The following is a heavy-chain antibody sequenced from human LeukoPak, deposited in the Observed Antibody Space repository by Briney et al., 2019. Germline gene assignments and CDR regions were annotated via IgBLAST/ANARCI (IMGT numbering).Heavy chain of an antibody. J-gene: IGHJ4*02. Sequence: PGGSLRLSCAASGFTFSSYAMHWVRQAPGKGLEWVAVISYDGSNKYYADSVKGRFTISRDNSKNTLYLQMNSLRAEDTAVYYCARDPGLWFGESGFDYWGQGTLVTVSS. D-gene: IGHD3-10*01. CDR3: ARDPGLWFGESGFDY. CDR1: GFTFSSYA. CDR2: ISYDGSNK. V-gene: IGHV3-30-3*01.